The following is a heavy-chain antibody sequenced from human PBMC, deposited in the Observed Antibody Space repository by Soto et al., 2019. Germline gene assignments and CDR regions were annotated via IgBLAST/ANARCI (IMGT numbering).Heavy chain of an antibody. CDR1: GYTFTSYD. CDR3: ARDSTGYSSSWLYYYYYFMDV. D-gene: IGHD6-13*01. V-gene: IGHV1-8*01. Sequence: GASVKVSCKASGYTFTSYDINWVRQATGQGLEWMGWMNPNSGNTGYSQMFQGRVTITKDTSATTAYMELSSLRSEDTAVYYCARDSTGYSSSWLYYYYYFMDVWGKGTTVTVSS. CDR2: MNPNSGNT. J-gene: IGHJ6*03.